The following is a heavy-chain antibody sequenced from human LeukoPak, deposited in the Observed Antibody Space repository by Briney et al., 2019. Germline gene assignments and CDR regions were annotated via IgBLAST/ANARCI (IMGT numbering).Heavy chain of an antibody. J-gene: IGHJ5*02. D-gene: IGHD3-9*01. CDR3: AREGSSILTGPNWFDP. V-gene: IGHV3-48*01. CDR2: ISSSSSTI. CDR1: GFTFSRYS. Sequence: GGSLSLSCVASGFTFSRYSMNWVRQAPGKGLEWVSYISSSSSTIYYADPVKGRFTISRDNAKNSLYLQMNSLRAEDTAVYYCAREGSSILTGPNWFDPWGQGTLVTVSS.